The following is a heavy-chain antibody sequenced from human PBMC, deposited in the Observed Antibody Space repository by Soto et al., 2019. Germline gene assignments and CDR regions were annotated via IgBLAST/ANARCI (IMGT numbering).Heavy chain of an antibody. V-gene: IGHV3-33*01. CDR3: ARDLTRISGSYWAFDY. Sequence: PGGSLRLSCAASGFTFSSYGMHWVRQAPGKGLEWVAVIWYDGSNKYYADSVKGRFTISRDNAKNSLYLQMNSLRDEDTAVYYCARDLTRISGSYWAFDYWGQGTLVTVSS. J-gene: IGHJ4*02. CDR2: IWYDGSNK. D-gene: IGHD1-26*01. CDR1: GFTFSSYG.